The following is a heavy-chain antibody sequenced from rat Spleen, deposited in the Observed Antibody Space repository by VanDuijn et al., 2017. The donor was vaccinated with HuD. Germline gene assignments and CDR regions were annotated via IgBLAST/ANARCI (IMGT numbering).Heavy chain of an antibody. CDR3: AKDPNWEPGYWYFDF. V-gene: IGHV5-7*01. D-gene: IGHD5-1*01. CDR1: GFTFSDYN. J-gene: IGHJ1*01. CDR2: ISYDGSST. Sequence: EVQLVESGGGLVQPGRSLKLSCAASGFTFSDYNMAWVRQAPKKGLEWVATISYDGSSTYYRDSVKGRFTISRDNAKNTLYLQMDSLRSEDTATYYCAKDPNWEPGYWYFDFWGPGTMVTVSS.